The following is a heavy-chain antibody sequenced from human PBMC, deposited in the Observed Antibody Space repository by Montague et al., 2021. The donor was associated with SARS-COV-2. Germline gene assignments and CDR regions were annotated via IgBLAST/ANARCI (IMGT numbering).Heavy chain of an antibody. J-gene: IGHJ6*02. Sequence: SETLSLTCAVYGGSFSAYYWSWIRQPPGKGLEWIGEINHSGSTNYNPSLKSRVTISVDTPKNQFSLKLSSVTAADTAVYYCARGLGRIEDVWGQGTTVTVSS. D-gene: IGHD1-26*01. CDR1: GGSFSAYY. V-gene: IGHV4-34*01. CDR3: ARGLGRIEDV. CDR2: INHSGST.